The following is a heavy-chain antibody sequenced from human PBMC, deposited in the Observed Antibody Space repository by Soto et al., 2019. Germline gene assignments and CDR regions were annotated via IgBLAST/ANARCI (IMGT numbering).Heavy chain of an antibody. CDR2: ISAYNGNT. Sequence: QVQVVQSGAEVKKPGASMKVSCKASGYSSTGYGLSWVRQAPGQGLEWMRWISAYNGNTKYEEGFQGRVTMTRDTSTSTYYMEVRRLTYTDTAVYYCVSFAGDSISLDYGGQGTPVNVSS. J-gene: IGHJ4*02. V-gene: IGHV1-18*04. CDR3: VSFAGDSISLDY. CDR1: GYSSTGYG. D-gene: IGHD6-6*01.